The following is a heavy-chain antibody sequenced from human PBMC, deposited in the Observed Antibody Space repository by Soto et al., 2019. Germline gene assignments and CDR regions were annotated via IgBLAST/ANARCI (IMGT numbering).Heavy chain of an antibody. CDR3: ARAQPNGGNPNWYFDL. Sequence: GASVKVSCKASGYNLSNYFMHWVRQAPGQSLEWMGWINAVNGDTKYSQKFQGRVTITRDSSASTAYMELSSLRSEDTAVYYCARAQPNGGNPNWYFDLWGRGALVTVSS. D-gene: IGHD4-17*01. J-gene: IGHJ2*01. V-gene: IGHV1-3*01. CDR2: INAVNGDT. CDR1: GYNLSNYF.